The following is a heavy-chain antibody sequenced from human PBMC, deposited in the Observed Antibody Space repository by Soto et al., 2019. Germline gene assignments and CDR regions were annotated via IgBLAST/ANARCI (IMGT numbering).Heavy chain of an antibody. CDR3: AKDRGGVNWFDP. Sequence: GSLRLSCAASGFTFSSYAMSWVRQAPGKGLEWVSAISGSGGSTYYADSVKGRFTISRDNSKNTLYLQMNSLRAEDTAVYYCAKDRGGVNWFDPWGQGTLVTVSS. D-gene: IGHD3-16*01. J-gene: IGHJ5*02. CDR1: GFTFSSYA. V-gene: IGHV3-23*01. CDR2: ISGSGGST.